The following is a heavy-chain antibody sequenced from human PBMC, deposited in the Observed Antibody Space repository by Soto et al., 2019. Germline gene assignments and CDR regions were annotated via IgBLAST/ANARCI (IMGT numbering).Heavy chain of an antibody. CDR3: ARDSGYDSSGPVTYDAFDI. CDR2: INPNSGGT. V-gene: IGHV1-2*04. D-gene: IGHD3-22*01. J-gene: IGHJ3*02. CDR1: GYTFTGYY. Sequence: ASVKVSCKASGYTFTGYYMHWVRQAPGQGLEWMGWINPNSGGTNYAQKFQGWVTMTRDTSISTAYMELSRLRSDDTAVYCCARDSGYDSSGPVTYDAFDIWGQGTMVTVSS.